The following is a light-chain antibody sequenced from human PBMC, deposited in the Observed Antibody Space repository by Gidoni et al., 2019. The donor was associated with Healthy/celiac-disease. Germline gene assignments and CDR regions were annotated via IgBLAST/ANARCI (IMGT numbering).Light chain of an antibody. J-gene: IGKJ4*01. Sequence: EIVLTQSPGTLSLSPGERATLSCRASQSVSSSYLAWYQQKPGQAPRLLIDGASSRATGIPDRFSGSGSGTDFTLTISRLEPEDFAVCYCQQYGSSPLTFGGGTKVEIK. CDR2: GAS. CDR1: QSVSSSY. CDR3: QQYGSSPLT. V-gene: IGKV3-20*01.